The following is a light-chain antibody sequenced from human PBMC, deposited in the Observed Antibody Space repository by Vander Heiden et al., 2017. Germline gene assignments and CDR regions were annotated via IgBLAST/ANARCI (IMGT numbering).Light chain of an antibody. V-gene: IGKV1-5*03. CDR3: QDYNRYPYP. CDR2: KES. Sequence: DIQMTQSPSTLSASVGDSVTITCRASQSISSWLCWYEQKTGKAPKLLFYKESSVESEVQSRFSGSGSGTEVTHTISSLHPEDFATYYCQDYNRYPYPFGQGTKLEIK. J-gene: IGKJ2*01. CDR1: QSISSW.